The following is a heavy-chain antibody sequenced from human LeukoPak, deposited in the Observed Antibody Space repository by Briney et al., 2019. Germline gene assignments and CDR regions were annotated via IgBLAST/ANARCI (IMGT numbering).Heavy chain of an antibody. CDR2: INHSGST. CDR3: ARGGY. Sequence: SSETLSLTCAVSGYSISSGYYWSWIRQPPGKGLEWIGEINHSGSTNYNPSLKSRVTISVDTSKNQFSLKLSSVTAADTAVYYCARGGYWGQGTLVTVSS. V-gene: IGHV4-34*01. CDR1: GYSISSGYY. J-gene: IGHJ4*02.